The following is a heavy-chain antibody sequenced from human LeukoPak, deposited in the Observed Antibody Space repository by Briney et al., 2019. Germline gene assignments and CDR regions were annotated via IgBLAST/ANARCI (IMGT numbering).Heavy chain of an antibody. CDR2: ISSSSSYI. CDR1: GFTFSSYS. D-gene: IGHD3-10*01. Sequence: GGSLRLSCAASGFTFSSYSMNWVRQAPGKGLEWVSFISSSSSYIYYADSVKGRFTISRDNAKNSLYLQMNSLRAEDTAVYYCARGLWLGEPIDAFDIWGQGTMVTVSS. V-gene: IGHV3-21*01. J-gene: IGHJ3*02. CDR3: ARGLWLGEPIDAFDI.